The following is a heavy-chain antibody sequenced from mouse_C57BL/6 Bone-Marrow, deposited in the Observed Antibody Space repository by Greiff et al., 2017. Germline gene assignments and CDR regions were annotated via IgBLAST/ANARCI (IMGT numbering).Heavy chain of an antibody. CDR1: GYTFTGYW. Sequence: VQLQQSGAELMKPGASVKLSCKATGYTFTGYWIEWVKQRPGHGLEWIGEILPGIGSTNYNEKFKGKATFTADTSSNTAYMQLSSLTTEDSAIYYCARRLFLPYYYAMDNWGQGHSVTVTA. V-gene: IGHV1-9*01. J-gene: IGHJ4*01. CDR3: ARRLFLPYYYAMDN. D-gene: IGHD2-10*01. CDR2: ILPGIGST.